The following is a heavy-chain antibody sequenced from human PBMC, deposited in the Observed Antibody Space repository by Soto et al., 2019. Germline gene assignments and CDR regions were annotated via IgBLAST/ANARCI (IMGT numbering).Heavy chain of an antibody. Sequence: SETLSLTCSVSGASVTSPEHYWTWIRQSPGKGLEWIGYIYYGGSTVYNPSLKGRSTVSLDTSKNQFSLNLTSVTAADTAVYFCGRVRYCLSGDCFPNWFDPWGQGTLVTVSS. CDR2: IYYGGST. J-gene: IGHJ5*02. CDR1: GASVTSPEHY. D-gene: IGHD2-21*02. V-gene: IGHV4-30-4*01. CDR3: GRVRYCLSGDCFPNWFDP.